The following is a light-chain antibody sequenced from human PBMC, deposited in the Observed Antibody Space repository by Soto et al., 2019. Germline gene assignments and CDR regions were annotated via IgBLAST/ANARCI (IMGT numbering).Light chain of an antibody. CDR2: QAS. CDR1: QSISSW. CDR3: QDYSSTSGLT. Sequence: DIQVTQSPSTLPASVGDRVTITCRTSQSISSWLAWYQQKPGKAPKLLIYQASILKSGLPSRFSGSGSGTDFTLTISSLQPDDFATYYCQDYSSTSGLTFGGGAKVEIK. V-gene: IGKV1-5*03. J-gene: IGKJ4*01.